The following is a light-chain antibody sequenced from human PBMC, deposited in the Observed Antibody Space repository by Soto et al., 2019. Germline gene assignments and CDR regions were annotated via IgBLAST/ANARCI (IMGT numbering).Light chain of an antibody. CDR1: QSVRNN. CDR2: YAS. V-gene: IGKV3-15*01. J-gene: IGKJ5*01. CDR3: QQYNDWPPIT. Sequence: EIMMTQSPATLSVSPGESATLSCRASQSVRNNLAWYQHKPGQAPRLLIYYASTRATGIPARCSGSGSGTEFTLTISSLQSEDFALYYCQQYNDWPPITFGQGTRLEIK.